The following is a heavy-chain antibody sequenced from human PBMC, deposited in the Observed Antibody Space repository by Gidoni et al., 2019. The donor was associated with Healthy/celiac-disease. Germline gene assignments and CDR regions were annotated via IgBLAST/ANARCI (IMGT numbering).Heavy chain of an antibody. CDR2: ISSSSSTI. V-gene: IGHV3-48*04. Sequence: EVQLVESGGGLVQPGGSLRLSCAASGFTFSSYSMNWVRQAPGKGLEWVSYISSSSSTIYYADSVKGRFTISRDNAKNSLYLQMNSLRAEDTAVYYCARVVPAAPFDYWGQGTLVTVSS. D-gene: IGHD2-2*01. CDR3: ARVVPAAPFDY. J-gene: IGHJ4*02. CDR1: GFTFSSYS.